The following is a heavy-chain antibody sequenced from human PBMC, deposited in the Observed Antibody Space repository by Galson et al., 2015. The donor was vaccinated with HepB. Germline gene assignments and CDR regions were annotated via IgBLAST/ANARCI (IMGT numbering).Heavy chain of an antibody. D-gene: IGHD6-19*01. J-gene: IGHJ4*02. CDR3: ARGSVLDSSGWDDY. Sequence: SLRLSCAASGFTFSSYAMHWVRQAPGKGLEWVAVIWYDGSNKYYADSVKGRFTISRDNSKNTLYLQMNSLRAEDTAVYYCARGSVLDSSGWDDYWGQGTLVTVSS. CDR1: GFTFSSYA. CDR2: IWYDGSNK. V-gene: IGHV3-33*08.